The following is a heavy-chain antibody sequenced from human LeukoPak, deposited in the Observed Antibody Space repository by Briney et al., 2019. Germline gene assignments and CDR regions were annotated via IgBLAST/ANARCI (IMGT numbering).Heavy chain of an antibody. CDR1: GYTFTSYD. CDR3: ARLHWESGGIYFYYYMDV. V-gene: IGHV1-8*01. D-gene: IGHD3-16*01. J-gene: IGHJ6*03. Sequence: ASVTVSFKASGYTFTSYDINWVRQAPGQGLEWMASMNPNNGNTAYARKFQGRVTMTRDTSIGTAYLELSALRSEDTAVYYCARLHWESGGIYFYYYMDVWGKGTTVTVSS. CDR2: MNPNNGNT.